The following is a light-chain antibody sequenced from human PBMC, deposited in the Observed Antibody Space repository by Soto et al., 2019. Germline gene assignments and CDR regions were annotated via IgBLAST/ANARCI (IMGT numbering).Light chain of an antibody. CDR3: QQYGTSPIT. J-gene: IGKJ5*01. Sequence: EVVLTQSPGTLSLSPGERATLSCRASQSVGTTYLAWYQQKPGQAPRLLIYGASNRATGIPDRFSGSGFGTDFTLTISRLESEDFVVYFCQQYGTSPITFGQGTRLEIK. CDR1: QSVGTTY. CDR2: GAS. V-gene: IGKV3-20*01.